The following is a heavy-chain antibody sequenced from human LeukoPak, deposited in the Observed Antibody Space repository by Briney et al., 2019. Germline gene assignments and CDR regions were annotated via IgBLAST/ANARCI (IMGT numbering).Heavy chain of an antibody. J-gene: IGHJ4*02. CDR2: IFYTGTT. Sequence: SETLSLTCTVSGGSISSGSYYWSWIRQPAGKGLEWIGYIFYTGTTNYNPSLKSRVTISVDTSNEQFSLKLTSVTAADSAVYYCARSRIEMATISPADYWGQGTLVTISS. CDR1: GGSISSGSYY. V-gene: IGHV4-61*10. D-gene: IGHD5-24*01. CDR3: ARSRIEMATISPADY.